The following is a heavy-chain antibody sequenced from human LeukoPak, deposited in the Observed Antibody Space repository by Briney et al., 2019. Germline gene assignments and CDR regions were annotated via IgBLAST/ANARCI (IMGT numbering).Heavy chain of an antibody. J-gene: IGHJ4*02. CDR2: ISSNSSYI. D-gene: IGHD4-17*01. V-gene: IGHV3-21*04. CDR1: GFTFSSYS. Sequence: PGGSLRLSCAASGFTFSSYSMTWVRQAPGKGLEWVSSISSNSSYIYYADSVKGRFTISRDNSKNTLYLQMNSLRAEDTAVYYCASLPAGDYPKWRSSGFDYWGQGILVTVSS. CDR3: ASLPAGDYPKWRSSGFDY.